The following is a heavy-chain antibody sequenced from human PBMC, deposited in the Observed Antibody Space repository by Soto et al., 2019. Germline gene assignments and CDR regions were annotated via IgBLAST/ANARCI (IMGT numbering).Heavy chain of an antibody. CDR3: ARSSTHTSWRLNYYYYGMDV. CDR1: GFTFSSYA. Sequence: GGSLRLSCAASGFTFSSYAMSWVRQAPGKGLEWVSAISGSGGSTYYADSVKGRFTISRDNSKNTLYLQMNSLRAEDTAVYYCARSSTHTSWRLNYYYYGMDVWGQGTTVTVSS. CDR2: ISGSGGST. V-gene: IGHV3-23*01. J-gene: IGHJ6*02. D-gene: IGHD3-16*01.